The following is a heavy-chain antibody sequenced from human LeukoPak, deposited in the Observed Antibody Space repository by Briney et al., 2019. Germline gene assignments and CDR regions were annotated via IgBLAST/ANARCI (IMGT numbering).Heavy chain of an antibody. Sequence: NPPETLSLTCTVSGGSIRNYYWSWIRQPPGKGLEWIGYIYYSGSTNYNPSLKSRVAISVDTSKNQFSLKLSSVAAADTAVYYCARSDSGNFPLDYWGQGTLVTVSS. CDR1: GGSIRNYY. CDR2: IYYSGST. CDR3: ARSDSGNFPLDY. D-gene: IGHD4-23*01. V-gene: IGHV4-59*01. J-gene: IGHJ4*02.